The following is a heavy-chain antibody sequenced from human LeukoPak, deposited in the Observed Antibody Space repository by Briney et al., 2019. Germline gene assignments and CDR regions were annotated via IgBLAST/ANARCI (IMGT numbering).Heavy chain of an antibody. V-gene: IGHV3-23*01. CDR1: GFTFSSSA. CDR2: ISGSGGST. CDR3: AKVFSTDYDFWSGSPTNYFDY. Sequence: TGGSLRLSCAASGFTFSSSAMSWVRQAPGKGLEWVSAISGSGGSTYYADSVKGRFTISRDNSKNTLYLQMNSLRAEDTAVYYCAKVFSTDYDFWSGSPTNYFDYWGQGTLVTVSS. D-gene: IGHD3-3*01. J-gene: IGHJ4*02.